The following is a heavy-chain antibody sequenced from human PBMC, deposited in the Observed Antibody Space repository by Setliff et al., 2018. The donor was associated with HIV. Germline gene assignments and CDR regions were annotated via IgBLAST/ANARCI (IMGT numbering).Heavy chain of an antibody. Sequence: PSETLSLTCTVSGGSISSSSYYWGWIRQPPGKGLEWIGSIYYSGSTYSNPSLKSRVTISADTSNNQFSLKLNSLTAADTAIYYCARDSRMIMEGTDYWGQGILVTVSS. CDR1: GGSISSSSYY. CDR2: IYYSGST. V-gene: IGHV4-39*01. J-gene: IGHJ4*02. CDR3: ARDSRMIMEGTDY. D-gene: IGHD3-16*01.